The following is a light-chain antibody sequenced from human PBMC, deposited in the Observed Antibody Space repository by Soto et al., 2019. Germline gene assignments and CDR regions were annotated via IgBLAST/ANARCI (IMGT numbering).Light chain of an antibody. Sequence: DIQMTQSPSTLSASVGDRVTITCRASQSISSWLAWYQQKPGNAPKLLIYDASSLESGVPSRFSGSGSGTEFTLTISSLQPDDFATYYCQQYNSALFPFGPATKVDIK. CDR3: QQYNSALFP. V-gene: IGKV1-5*01. J-gene: IGKJ3*01. CDR1: QSISSW. CDR2: DAS.